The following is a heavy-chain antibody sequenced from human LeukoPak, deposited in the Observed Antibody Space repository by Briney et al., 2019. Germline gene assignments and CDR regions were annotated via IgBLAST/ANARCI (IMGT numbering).Heavy chain of an antibody. V-gene: IGHV4-31*03. D-gene: IGHD5-12*01. Sequence: SQTLSLTCTVSGGSISSGGYYWSWIRQHPGKGLEWIGYIYYSGSTYYNPSLKSRVTISVDTSKNQFSLKLSSVTAADTAVYYCARVYSGYWGASIDIWGQGTMVTVSS. J-gene: IGHJ3*02. CDR1: GGSISSGGYY. CDR3: ARVYSGYWGASIDI. CDR2: IYYSGST.